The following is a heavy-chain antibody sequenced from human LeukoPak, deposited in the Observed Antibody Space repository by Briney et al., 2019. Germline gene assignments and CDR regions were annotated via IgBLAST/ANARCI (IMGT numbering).Heavy chain of an antibody. D-gene: IGHD2-21*02. J-gene: IGHJ5*02. CDR3: ARLPYCGGDCYPNWFDT. CDR2: IYPGDSAT. Sequence: GESLKISCKGSGYNFTNYWIGWVRQMPGKGLELMGVIYPGDSATRYSPSFQGQVAISVDKSIRTAYLQWSSLKASDIAMYYCARLPYCGGDCYPNWFDTWGQGTLVTVSS. V-gene: IGHV5-51*01. CDR1: GYNFTNYW.